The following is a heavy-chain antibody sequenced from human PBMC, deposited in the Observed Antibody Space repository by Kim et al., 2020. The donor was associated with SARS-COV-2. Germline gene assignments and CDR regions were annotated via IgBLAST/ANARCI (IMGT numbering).Heavy chain of an antibody. CDR3: ARGDRVVPAAITYYYYMDV. Sequence: SETLSLTCTVSGGSISSYYWSWIRQPAGKGLEWIGRIYTSGSTNYNPSPKSRVTMSVDTSKNQFSLKLSSVTAADTAVYYCARGDRVVPAAITYYYYMDVWGKGTAVTVSS. J-gene: IGHJ6*03. V-gene: IGHV4-4*07. CDR1: GGSISSYY. D-gene: IGHD2-2*01. CDR2: IYTSGST.